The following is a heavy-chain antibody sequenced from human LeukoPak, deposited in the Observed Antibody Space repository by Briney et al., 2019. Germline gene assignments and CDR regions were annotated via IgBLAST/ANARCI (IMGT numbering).Heavy chain of an antibody. J-gene: IGHJ3*02. CDR3: ARPYSSRLWDAFDI. V-gene: IGHV4-30-2*01. CDR1: GGSISSGGYY. D-gene: IGHD6-13*01. CDR2: IYHSGST. Sequence: SETLSLTCTVSGGSISSGGYYWSWIRQPPGKGLEWIGYIYHSGSTYYNPSLKSQVTISVDRSKNQFSLKLSSVTAADTAVYYCARPYSSRLWDAFDIWGQGTMVTVSS.